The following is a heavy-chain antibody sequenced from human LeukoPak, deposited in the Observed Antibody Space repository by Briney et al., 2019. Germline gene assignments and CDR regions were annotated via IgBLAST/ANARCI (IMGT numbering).Heavy chain of an antibody. CDR1: GGSIIGHW. D-gene: IGHD4-17*01. J-gene: IGHJ4*02. Sequence: SETLSLTCSVSGGSIIGHWWSWIRQPPGKGLEWIGDVFYSGSNNYNPSLKSRLTISLDTTKNQFSLNLRSVTATDTAMYYCARRNTADASIDFWGQGTLVTASS. CDR3: ARRNTADASIDF. CDR2: VFYSGSN. V-gene: IGHV4-59*08.